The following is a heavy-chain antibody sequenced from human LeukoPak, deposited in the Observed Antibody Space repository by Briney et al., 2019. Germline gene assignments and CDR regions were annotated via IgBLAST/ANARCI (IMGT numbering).Heavy chain of an antibody. D-gene: IGHD3-10*01. CDR2: ISGSDATT. CDR3: AKATWSGLQPS. J-gene: IGHJ5*02. Sequence: GGSLRLSCAASGFTFSSSAMNWVRQAPGKGLEWVSTISGSDATTYYADSVKGRFTVSRDNSRNTLYLQMNSLRAEDTAVYYCAKATWSGLQPSWGQGTLVTVSS. V-gene: IGHV3-23*01. CDR1: GFTFSSSA.